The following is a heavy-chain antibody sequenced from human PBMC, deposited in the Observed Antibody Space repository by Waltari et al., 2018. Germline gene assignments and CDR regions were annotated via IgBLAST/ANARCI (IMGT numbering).Heavy chain of an antibody. Sequence: QVQLQQWGAGLLKPSETLSLTCAVYGGSFSGYYWSWIRQPPGKGLEWIGEINHSGSTNYNTSLKSRVTISVDTSKNQSALKLRSVTAADPSVYYCARVYSSSWYRGYGSPNWFDPWGQGTLVTVSS. V-gene: IGHV4-34*01. J-gene: IGHJ5*02. CDR1: GGSFSGYY. D-gene: IGHD6-13*01. CDR2: INHSGST. CDR3: ARVYSSSWYRGYGSPNWFDP.